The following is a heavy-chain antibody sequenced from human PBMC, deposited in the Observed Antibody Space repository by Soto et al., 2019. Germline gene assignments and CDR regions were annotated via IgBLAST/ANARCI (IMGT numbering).Heavy chain of an antibody. J-gene: IGHJ6*02. CDR1: GYSFTSYW. Sequence: GESLKISCKGFGYSFTSYWIGWVRQMPGKGLEWMGIIYPGDSDTRYSPSFQGQVTISADKSISTAYLQWSSLKASDTAMYYCARRSSSSYYYYYYGMDGWGQGTTVTVSS. CDR3: ARRSSSSYYYYYYGMDG. D-gene: IGHD6-6*01. V-gene: IGHV5-51*01. CDR2: IYPGDSDT.